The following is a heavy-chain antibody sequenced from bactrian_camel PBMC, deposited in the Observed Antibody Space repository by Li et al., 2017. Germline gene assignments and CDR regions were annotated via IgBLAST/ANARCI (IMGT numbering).Heavy chain of an antibody. V-gene: IGHV3S53*01. CDR3: AASLGRTFCTRSLYFFTPPPGVRV. Sequence: GWFRQAPGKEREGVAAIERDGTTTYANSVKGRFTISQDNVKNTIYLQMNNLKPEDTARYYCAASLGRTFCTRSLYFFTPPPGVRVPGPGDPGHRLL. J-gene: IGHJ4*01. CDR2: IERDGTT. D-gene: IGHD2*01.